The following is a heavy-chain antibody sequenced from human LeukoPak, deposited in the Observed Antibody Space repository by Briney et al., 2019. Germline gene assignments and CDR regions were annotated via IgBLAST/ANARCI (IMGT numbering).Heavy chain of an antibody. D-gene: IGHD3-16*02. V-gene: IGHV4-30-2*06. CDR1: GASISDYF. CDR2: IYHSGST. CDR3: ARGTAHYDYVWGSYRSGYYFDY. J-gene: IGHJ4*02. Sequence: SETLSLTCTVSGASISDYFWSWIRQSPGKGLEWIGYIYHSGSTYYNPSLKSRVTISVDRSKNQFSLKLSSVTAADTAVYYCARGTAHYDYVWGSYRSGYYFDYWGQGTLVTVSS.